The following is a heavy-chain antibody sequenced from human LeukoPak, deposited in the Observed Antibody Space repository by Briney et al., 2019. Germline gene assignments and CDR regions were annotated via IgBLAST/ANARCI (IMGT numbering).Heavy chain of an antibody. V-gene: IGHV3-48*02. CDR1: GFTFRSFS. Sequence: PGGSLGLSCAASGFTFRSFSMNWVRRAPGKGLEWVSYISCSSSTIYYADSVQGRFTISRDNAKNSLYLQMNSLRDEDTAVYNCAREPLYDILTGYRGDAFDIWGQGTMVTVSS. D-gene: IGHD3-9*01. CDR2: ISCSSSTI. J-gene: IGHJ3*02. CDR3: AREPLYDILTGYRGDAFDI.